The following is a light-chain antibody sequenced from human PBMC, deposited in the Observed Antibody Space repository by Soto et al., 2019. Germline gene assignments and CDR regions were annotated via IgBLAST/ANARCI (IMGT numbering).Light chain of an antibody. CDR2: SAS. J-gene: IGKJ1*01. Sequence: EIVLTQSAGTLSLSAGERATLSCGASQSVSSSYLAWYQQKPGQAPRLLIYSASRGATGFPARFSGSGSGTDFTLTISSLQPEDFAVYYCQHYDSLRWTFGLGTKVDIK. CDR3: QHYDSLRWT. CDR1: QSVSSSY. V-gene: IGKV3-20*01.